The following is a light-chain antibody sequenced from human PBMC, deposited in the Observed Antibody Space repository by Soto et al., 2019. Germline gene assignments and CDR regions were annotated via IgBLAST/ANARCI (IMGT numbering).Light chain of an antibody. Sequence: DFQMTQSPSTLSASVGDRVTITCRASQSISSWLAWYQKKPGKAPKLLIYKASSLQSGVPSRFSGSGSGTEFTLTISSLQPDDFATYYCQQYNSYWTFGHGTKVEIK. J-gene: IGKJ1*01. V-gene: IGKV1-5*03. CDR2: KAS. CDR1: QSISSW. CDR3: QQYNSYWT.